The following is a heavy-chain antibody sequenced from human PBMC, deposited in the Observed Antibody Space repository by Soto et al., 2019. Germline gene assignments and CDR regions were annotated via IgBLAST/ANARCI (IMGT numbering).Heavy chain of an antibody. V-gene: IGHV3-11*06. CDR1: GFTFSDYY. CDR3: ARDRGDYDSSGYYLAFDY. J-gene: IGHJ4*02. CDR2: ISSSSSYT. Sequence: GGSLRLSCAASGFTFSDYYMSWIRQAPGKGLEWVSYISSSSSYTNYADSVKGRFTISRDNAKNSLYLQMNSLRAEDTAVYYCARDRGDYDSSGYYLAFDYWGQGTLVTVSS. D-gene: IGHD3-22*01.